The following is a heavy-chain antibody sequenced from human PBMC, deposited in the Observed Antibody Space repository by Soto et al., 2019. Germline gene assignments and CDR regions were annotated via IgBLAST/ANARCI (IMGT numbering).Heavy chain of an antibody. D-gene: IGHD2-15*01. CDR2: IYPGDSDT. V-gene: IGHV5-51*01. Sequence: PGESLKISCKGSGYSFTSYWIGWVRQMPGKGLEWMGIIYPGDSDTRYSPSFQGQVTISADKSISTAYLQWSSLKASDTAMYYCARLGGGSEDIVLPTDDWLYYYYGMDVWGQGTTVTVSS. CDR1: GYSFTSYW. J-gene: IGHJ6*02. CDR3: ARLGGGSEDIVLPTDDWLYYYYGMDV.